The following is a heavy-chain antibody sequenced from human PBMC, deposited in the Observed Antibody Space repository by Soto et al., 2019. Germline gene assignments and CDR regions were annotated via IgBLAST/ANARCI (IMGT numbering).Heavy chain of an antibody. CDR2: TYYRSKWYN. V-gene: IGHV6-1*01. CDR3: AREVTMIVVVIRASYGMDV. Sequence: SQTLSLTCAISGDSVSSNSAAWNWIRQSPSRGLEWLGRTYYRSKWYNDYAVSVESRITINPDTSKNQFSLQLNSVTPEDTAVYYCAREVTMIVVVIRASYGMDVWGQGTTVTVSS. CDR1: GDSVSSNSAA. D-gene: IGHD3-22*01. J-gene: IGHJ6*02.